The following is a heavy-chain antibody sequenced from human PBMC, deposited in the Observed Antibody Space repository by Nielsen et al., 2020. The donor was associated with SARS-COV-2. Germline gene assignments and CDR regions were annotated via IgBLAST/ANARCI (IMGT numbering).Heavy chain of an antibody. J-gene: IGHJ4*02. V-gene: IGHV3-7*05. CDR1: GLIFSSSW. D-gene: IGHD4-11*01. Sequence: ESLKISCAASGLIFSSSWMVWVRQAPGKGLEWVANINEDGSVVNYVDSVKGRFTISRDNAGKSLYLQMNSLRAEDPAVYYCARDAAYSRFDYWGQGTLVTVSS. CDR3: ARDAAYSRFDY. CDR2: INEDGSVV.